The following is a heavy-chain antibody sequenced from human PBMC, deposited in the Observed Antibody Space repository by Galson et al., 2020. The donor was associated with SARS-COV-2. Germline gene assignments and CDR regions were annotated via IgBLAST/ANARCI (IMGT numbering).Heavy chain of an antibody. J-gene: IGHJ1*01. CDR3: AREVEQWLVGPPGYFQH. CDR1: GYSISSGYY. CDR2: IYHSGST. Sequence: SETLSLTCTVSGYSISSGYYWGWIRQPPGKGLEWIGSIYHSGSTYYNPSLKSRVTISVDTSKNQFSLKLSSVTAADTAVYYCAREVEQWLVGPPGYFQHWGQGTLVTVSS. D-gene: IGHD6-19*01. V-gene: IGHV4-38-2*02.